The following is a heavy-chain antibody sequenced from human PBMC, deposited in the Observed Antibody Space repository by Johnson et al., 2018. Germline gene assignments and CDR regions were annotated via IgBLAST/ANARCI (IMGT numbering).Heavy chain of an antibody. D-gene: IGHD7-27*01. J-gene: IGHJ6*02. CDR3: ARDKLGGRPYYYYGMDG. Sequence: QVQLVESGAEVKKPGSSVKVSCKASGGTFSSYAISWVRQAPGQGLEWMGGIIPIFGTANYAQKFQGRVTNTADESTSTAYMELSSLRSEDTAVYYCARDKLGGRPYYYYGMDGWGQGTTVTVSS. V-gene: IGHV1-69*01. CDR1: GGTFSSYA. CDR2: IIPIFGTA.